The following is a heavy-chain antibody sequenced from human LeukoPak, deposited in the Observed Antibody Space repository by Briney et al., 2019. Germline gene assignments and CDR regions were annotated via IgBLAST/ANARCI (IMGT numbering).Heavy chain of an antibody. CDR1: GFTFSSNA. CDR2: INSDGSYT. Sequence: GGSLRLSCAASGFTFSSNAMAWVRQAPGKGLEWVSHINSDGSYTMYADSVKGRFTISRDNAKNTLYLQMNSLGAEDTAVYYCARATVGTTTDYWGQGTLVTVSS. D-gene: IGHD1-26*01. J-gene: IGHJ4*02. V-gene: IGHV3-74*03. CDR3: ARATVGTTTDY.